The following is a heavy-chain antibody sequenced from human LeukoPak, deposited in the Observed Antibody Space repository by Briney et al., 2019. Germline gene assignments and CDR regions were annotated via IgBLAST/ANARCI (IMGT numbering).Heavy chain of an antibody. CDR1: GYTLHELS. D-gene: IGHD2-21*01. Sequence: ASVTVSCKVSGYTLHELSMQWVRQAPGKGLEWMGGFEPEDGETIYAQKFQGRVTMTEDTSTDTAYMELSSLRSEDTAVYYCATGLVGLDYWGRGGLLSVPS. CDR3: ATGLVGLDY. V-gene: IGHV1-24*01. CDR2: FEPEDGET. J-gene: IGHJ4*02.